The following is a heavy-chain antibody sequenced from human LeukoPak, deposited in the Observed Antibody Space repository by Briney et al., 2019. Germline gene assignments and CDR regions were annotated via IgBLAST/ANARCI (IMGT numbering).Heavy chain of an antibody. CDR3: ARHMGLGYTYFYPYFDY. CDR2: IYYSGST. V-gene: IGHV4-59*08. D-gene: IGHD1-1*01. J-gene: IGHJ4*01. Sequence: AETLSLTCTVSGGSISSYYWSWIRQPPGKGLEWIGYIYYSGSTNYNPSLKSRVTISVDTSKNQFSLKLSSVTAADTAVYYCARHMGLGYTYFYPYFDYWGQGTLVTVFS. CDR1: GGSISSYY.